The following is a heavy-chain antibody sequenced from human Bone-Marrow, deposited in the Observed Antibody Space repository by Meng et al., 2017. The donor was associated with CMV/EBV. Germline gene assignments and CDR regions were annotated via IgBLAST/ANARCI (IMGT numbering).Heavy chain of an antibody. Sequence: GSLRLSCAVYGGSFSGYYWSWIRQPPGKGLEWIGEINHSGSTNYNPSLKSRVTISVDTSKNQFSLKLSSVTAADTAVYYCARLGDYGDRGDYWGQGTLVNVAS. V-gene: IGHV4-34*01. J-gene: IGHJ4*02. CDR3: ARLGDYGDRGDY. CDR1: GGSFSGYY. D-gene: IGHD4-17*01. CDR2: INHSGST.